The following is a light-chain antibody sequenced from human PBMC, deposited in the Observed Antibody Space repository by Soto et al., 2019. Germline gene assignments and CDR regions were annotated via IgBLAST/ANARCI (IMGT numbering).Light chain of an antibody. CDR1: SSDIGHYNF. J-gene: IGLJ2*01. V-gene: IGLV2-14*01. CDR2: DVR. Sequence: QCALTQPASVSGSPGQSITISCTGTSSDIGHYNFVSWYQQHPGKAPKLIICDVRNRPSGVSYRFSGSKSGNTASLTISGLQAEDEADYYCSSYRSSTVVFGGGTKLTVL. CDR3: SSYRSSTVV.